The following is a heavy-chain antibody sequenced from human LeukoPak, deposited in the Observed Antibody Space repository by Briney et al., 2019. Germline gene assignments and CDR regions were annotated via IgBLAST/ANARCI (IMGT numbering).Heavy chain of an antibody. V-gene: IGHV3-30-3*01. Sequence: PGGSLRLSCAASGFTFSSYAMHWVRQAPGKGLEWVAVISYDGSNKYYADSVKGRFTISRDNSKNTLYLQMNSLRAEDTAVYYCARDWDYGGKSGINDYWGQGTLVTVSS. D-gene: IGHD4-23*01. CDR2: ISYDGSNK. J-gene: IGHJ4*02. CDR1: GFTFSSYA. CDR3: ARDWDYGGKSGINDY.